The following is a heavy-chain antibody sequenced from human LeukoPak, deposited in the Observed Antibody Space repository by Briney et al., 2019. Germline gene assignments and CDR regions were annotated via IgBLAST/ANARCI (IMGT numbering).Heavy chain of an antibody. V-gene: IGHV4-59*12. CDR3: AREGAAYGGNDP. CDR2: IYYSGST. J-gene: IGHJ5*02. Sequence: PSETLSLTCSVSGGSISSYYWSWIRQPPGKGLEWIGYIYYSGSTYYSPSLKSRVTISADSSKNQFSLKLSSVTAADTAVYYCAREGAAYGGNDPWGQGALVTVSS. D-gene: IGHD4-23*01. CDR1: GGSISSYY.